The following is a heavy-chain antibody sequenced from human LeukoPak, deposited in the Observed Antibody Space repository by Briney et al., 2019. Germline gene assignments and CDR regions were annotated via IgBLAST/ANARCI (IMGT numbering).Heavy chain of an antibody. CDR3: ARAIYVWGSYRPWDY. CDR2: INGNGGTT. Sequence: GSLRLSCAASGFTFDDYGMSWVRQAPGKGLEWVSGINGNGGTTGYVDSVKGRFTISRDNAKNCLYLQMNSLRAEDTALYYCARAIYVWGSYRPWDYWGQGTLVTVSS. J-gene: IGHJ4*02. CDR1: GFTFDDYG. V-gene: IGHV3-20*04. D-gene: IGHD3-16*02.